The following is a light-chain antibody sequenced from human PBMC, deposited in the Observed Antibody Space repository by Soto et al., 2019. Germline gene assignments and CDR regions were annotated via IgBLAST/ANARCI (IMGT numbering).Light chain of an antibody. J-gene: IGLJ3*02. CDR2: SNS. V-gene: IGLV1-44*01. CDR3: ASWDDRLNGYVM. CDR1: NSNIGNNP. Sequence: QSVLTQPPSASGTPGQRVSISCSGSNSNIGNNPVNWYQQLPGTAPKLLIYSNSQRPSGVPDRFSGSKSGTSASLAISGLQAEDEADYYCASWDDRLNGYVMFGGGTKLTVL.